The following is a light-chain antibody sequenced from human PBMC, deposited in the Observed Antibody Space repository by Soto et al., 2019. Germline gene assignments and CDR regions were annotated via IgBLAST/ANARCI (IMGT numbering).Light chain of an antibody. Sequence: IVMAQSPGSLCVSPGERATLSWRASRSVSSNLAWYQQIPGQTPRLLIYGVSRRATGIPHRFSGSGSGTDFTLTISRLEPEDFAVYYCQQYGSSPPITFGQGTRLEIK. CDR3: QQYGSSPPIT. CDR1: RSVSSN. CDR2: GVS. J-gene: IGKJ5*01. V-gene: IGKV3-20*01.